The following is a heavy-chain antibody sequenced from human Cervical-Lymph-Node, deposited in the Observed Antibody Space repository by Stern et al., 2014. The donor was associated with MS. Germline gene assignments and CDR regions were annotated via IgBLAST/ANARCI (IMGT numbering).Heavy chain of an antibody. CDR1: GFTFSDFA. CDR2: FWHDGATK. CDR3: ARDGGLSGDGYNPFDS. J-gene: IGHJ4*02. D-gene: IGHD5-24*01. V-gene: IGHV3-33*01. Sequence: VQLVQSGGGVVQPGSSLRLSCTTSGFTFSDFAMHWVRQAPGKVLEWVAVFWHDGATKYYADSFKGRFTISRDNSKNTLLLQLNSLRADDTAVYYCARDGGLSGDGYNPFDSWGQGTLVTVSS.